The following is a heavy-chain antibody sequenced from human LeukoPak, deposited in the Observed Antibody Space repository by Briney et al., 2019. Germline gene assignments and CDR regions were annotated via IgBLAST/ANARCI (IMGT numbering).Heavy chain of an antibody. D-gene: IGHD3-16*01. CDR2: ISYDGSNK. CDR1: GFTFSSYG. CDR3: AKGKRPRGAYDY. Sequence: GGSLRLSCAASGFTFSSYGMHWVRQAPGKGLEWVAVISYDGSNKYYADSVKGRFTISRDNSKNTLYLQMNSLRAEDTAVYYCAKGKRPRGAYDYWGQGTLVTVSS. V-gene: IGHV3-30*18. J-gene: IGHJ4*02.